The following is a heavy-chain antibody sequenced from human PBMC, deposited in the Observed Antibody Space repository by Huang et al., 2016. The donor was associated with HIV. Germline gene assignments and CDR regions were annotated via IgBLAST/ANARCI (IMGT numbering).Heavy chain of an antibody. Sequence: QLQLQESGPGLVKPSETLSLTCTVSGGSISSSSYYWGWIRQPPGKGLEWIGSIYYSGSNYYNPSLKSRVTISVDTSKNQFSLKLSSVTAADTAVYYCARLLYRYYFDYWGQGTLVTVSS. V-gene: IGHV4-39*01. CDR1: GGSISSSSYY. D-gene: IGHD1-26*01. J-gene: IGHJ4*02. CDR3: ARLLYRYYFDY. CDR2: IYYSGSN.